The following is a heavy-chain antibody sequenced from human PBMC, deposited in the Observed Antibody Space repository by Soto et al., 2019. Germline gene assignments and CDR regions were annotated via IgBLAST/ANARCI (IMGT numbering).Heavy chain of an antibody. V-gene: IGHV1-69*13. CDR2: IIPIFGTA. CDR3: ARDHSYYDSSTGWFDP. Sequence: VASVKVSCKASGGTFSSYAISWVRQAPGQGLEWMGGIIPIFGTANYAQKFQGRVTITADESTSTAYMELSSLRSEDTAVYYCARDHSYYDSSTGWFDPWGQGTLVTVSS. D-gene: IGHD3-22*01. CDR1: GGTFSSYA. J-gene: IGHJ5*02.